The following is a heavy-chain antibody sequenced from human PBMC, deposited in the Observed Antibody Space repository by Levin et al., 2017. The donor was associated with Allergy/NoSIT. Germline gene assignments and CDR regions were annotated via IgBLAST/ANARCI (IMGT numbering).Heavy chain of an antibody. CDR1: GFTFSSYG. V-gene: IGHV3-30*03. Sequence: PSETLSLTCAASGFTFSSYGMHWVRQAPGKGLEWVAVISYDGSNKYYADSVKGRFTISRDNSKNTLYLQMNSLRAEDTAVYYCASERIGGQPDYWGQGTLVTVSS. J-gene: IGHJ4*02. CDR2: ISYDGSNK. D-gene: IGHD2/OR15-2a*01. CDR3: ASERIGGQPDY.